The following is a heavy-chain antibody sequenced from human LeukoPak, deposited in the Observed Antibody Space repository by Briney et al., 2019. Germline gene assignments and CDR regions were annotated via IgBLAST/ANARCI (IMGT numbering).Heavy chain of an antibody. CDR1: GFTFSSYA. J-gene: IGHJ4*02. V-gene: IGHV3-23*01. D-gene: IGHD3-10*01. CDR3: ARCISMVRGVIRPPDY. CDR2: ITSSGGSA. Sequence: GGSLRLSCAASGFTFSSYAMTWVRQAPGKGLEWVSAITSSGGSAYYPDSVKGRFTVSRDNSKNTLYLQMNSLRAEDTAVYYCARCISMVRGVIRPPDYWGQGTLVTVSS.